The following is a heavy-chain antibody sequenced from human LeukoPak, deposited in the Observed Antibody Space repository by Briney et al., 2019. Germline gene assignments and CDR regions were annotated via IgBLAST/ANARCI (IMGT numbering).Heavy chain of an antibody. J-gene: IGHJ4*02. CDR1: GGSISSGGSY. Sequence: SETLSLTCTVAGGSISSGGSYWSWIRQHPGKGLERIGYIYYSGSTYYNPSLKSRVTISIDTSKNQFSLRLSSVTAADTAVYFCARDRTTEFDSWGQGTLVTVSS. CDR2: IYYSGST. D-gene: IGHD1-7*01. CDR3: ARDRTTEFDS. V-gene: IGHV4-31*03.